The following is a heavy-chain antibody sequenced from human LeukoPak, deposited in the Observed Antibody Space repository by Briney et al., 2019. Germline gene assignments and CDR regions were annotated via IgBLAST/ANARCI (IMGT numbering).Heavy chain of an antibody. CDR3: AREFPDYYDSSGYYGAFDI. CDR2: IKQDGSEK. Sequence: GGSLRLSCAASGFTVSSDYMSWVRQAPGKGLEWVANIKQDGSEKYYVDSVKGRFTISRDNAKNSLYLQMNSLRAEDTGVYYFAREFPDYYDSSGYYGAFDIWGQGTMVTVSS. J-gene: IGHJ3*02. D-gene: IGHD3-22*01. V-gene: IGHV3-7*05. CDR1: GFTVSSDY.